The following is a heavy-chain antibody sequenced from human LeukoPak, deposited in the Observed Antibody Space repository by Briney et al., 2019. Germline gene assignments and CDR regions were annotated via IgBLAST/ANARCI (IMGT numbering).Heavy chain of an antibody. CDR1: GGSISSYY. CDR3: ATTPSHYGSRGYYWYYFDY. CDR2: ISYSGST. Sequence: SETLSLTCTVSGGSISSYYWSWIRQPPGKGLEWIGYISYSGSTNYNPSLKSRVTISVDTSNNQFSLKLSSVTAADTAVYYCATTPSHYGSRGYYWYYFDYWGQGTLVTVSS. D-gene: IGHD3-22*01. V-gene: IGHV4-59*01. J-gene: IGHJ4*02.